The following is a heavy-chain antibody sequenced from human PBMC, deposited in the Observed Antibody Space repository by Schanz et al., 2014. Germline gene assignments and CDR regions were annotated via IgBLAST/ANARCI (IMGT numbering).Heavy chain of an antibody. Sequence: VQLVESGGGLVQPGGSLRLSCAASGFTVSINYMSWVRQAPGKGLEWVAVIWFDGNNKFYADSVKGRFTISRDNAKNSLYLEMTSLRGEDTAVYYCARENLNWEAFDIWGQGTVVTVSS. CDR2: IWFDGNNK. J-gene: IGHJ3*02. CDR1: GFTVSINY. D-gene: IGHD7-27*01. CDR3: ARENLNWEAFDI. V-gene: IGHV3-33*08.